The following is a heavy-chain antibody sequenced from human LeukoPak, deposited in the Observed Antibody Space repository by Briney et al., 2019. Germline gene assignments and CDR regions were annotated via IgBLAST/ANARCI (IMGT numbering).Heavy chain of an antibody. Sequence: GGSLRLSCAAAGFTFSNAWTSWVRQAPGKGLEWVGRIKSKNDGTTTDYAAPVKGRFTISRDDSKNTLYLQMNSLKTEDTAVYYCSTDLDFWSVLRGYWGQGTLVTVSS. D-gene: IGHD3-3*01. CDR1: GFTFSNAW. CDR3: STDLDFWSVLRGY. CDR2: IKSKNDGTTT. J-gene: IGHJ4*02. V-gene: IGHV3-15*01.